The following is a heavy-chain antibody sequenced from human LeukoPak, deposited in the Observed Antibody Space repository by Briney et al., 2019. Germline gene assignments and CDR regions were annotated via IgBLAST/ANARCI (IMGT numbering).Heavy chain of an antibody. CDR1: GYTFTSYA. Sequence: ASVKVSCKASGYTFTSYAMNWVRQAPGQGLEWMGWINTNTGNPTYAQGSTGRFVFSLDTSVSTAYLQISSLKAEDTAVYYCARVGYCSSTSCYDAFDIWGQGTMVTVSS. J-gene: IGHJ3*02. V-gene: IGHV7-4-1*02. CDR3: ARVGYCSSTSCYDAFDI. CDR2: INTNTGNP. D-gene: IGHD2-2*01.